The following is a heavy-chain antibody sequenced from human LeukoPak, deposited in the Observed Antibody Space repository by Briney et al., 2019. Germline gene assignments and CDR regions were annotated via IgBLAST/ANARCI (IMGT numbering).Heavy chain of an antibody. D-gene: IGHD3-10*01. CDR2: INSDGSST. J-gene: IGHJ2*01. CDR1: GFTFSSYW. V-gene: IGHV3-74*01. CDR3: AGSTLFYEDWYFDL. Sequence: GGSLRLSCAASGFTFSSYWMHWVRQAPGKGLVWVSRINSDGSSTSYADSVKGRFTISRDNAKNTLYLRMNSLRAEDTAVYYCAGSTLFYEDWYFDLWGRGTLVTVSS.